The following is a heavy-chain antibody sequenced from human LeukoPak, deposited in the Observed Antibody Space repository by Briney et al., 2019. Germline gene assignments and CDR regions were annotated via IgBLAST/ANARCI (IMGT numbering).Heavy chain of an antibody. Sequence: GSLRLSCAASGFTFSSYSMNWVRQAPGKGLEWVAVISYDGSNKYYADSVKGRFTISRDNSKNTLYLQMNSLRAEDTAVYYCARYIGYCSGGSCYGPHAFDIWGQGTMVTVSS. CDR2: ISYDGSNK. CDR3: ARYIGYCSGGSCYGPHAFDI. D-gene: IGHD2-15*01. CDR1: GFTFSSYS. J-gene: IGHJ3*02. V-gene: IGHV3-30*03.